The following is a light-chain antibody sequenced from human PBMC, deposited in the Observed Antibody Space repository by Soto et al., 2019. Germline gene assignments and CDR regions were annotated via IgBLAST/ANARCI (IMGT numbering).Light chain of an antibody. Sequence: QSALTQPASVSGSPGQSITISCTGTGSDVGGYNYVSWYQQHPGKAPKVMIYEVTNRASGVSNRFSASKSGNTASLTISGLRAEDEADYHCCSFTSSTTWVFGGGTKLTVL. CDR3: CSFTSSTTWV. V-gene: IGLV2-14*03. CDR1: GSDVGGYNY. J-gene: IGLJ3*02. CDR2: EVT.